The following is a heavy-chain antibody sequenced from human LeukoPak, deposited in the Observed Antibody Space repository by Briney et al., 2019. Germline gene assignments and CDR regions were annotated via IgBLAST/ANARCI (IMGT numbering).Heavy chain of an antibody. CDR1: GGSISNYY. CDR2: IYTSGST. J-gene: IGHJ5*02. Sequence: SETLPLTCTVSGGSISNYYWNWIRQPAGKGLEWIGRIYTSGSTNYNPSLKSRVTMSVDTSKNQFSLKLSSVTAADTAVYYCATTSSSNRNWFDPWGQGTLVTVSS. CDR3: ATTSSSNRNWFDP. V-gene: IGHV4-4*07. D-gene: IGHD1-14*01.